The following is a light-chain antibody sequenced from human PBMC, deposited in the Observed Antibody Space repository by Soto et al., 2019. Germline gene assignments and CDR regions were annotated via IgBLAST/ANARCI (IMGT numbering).Light chain of an antibody. J-gene: IGLJ1*01. CDR1: SSNIGAGYE. CDR3: QSYDNSLSCFYV. CDR2: SNT. V-gene: IGLV1-40*01. Sequence: QSVLTQPPSVSGAPGQRVTLSCTGSSSNIGAGYEVHWYQQIPGTAPKVLIYSNTHRPSGVPDRFSGSKSGTSASLAITDLQAEDEADYYCQSYDNSLSCFYVFGTGTKVTVL.